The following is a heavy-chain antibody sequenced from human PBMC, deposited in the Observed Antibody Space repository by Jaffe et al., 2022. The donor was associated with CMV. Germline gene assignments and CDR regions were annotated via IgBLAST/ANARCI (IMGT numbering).Heavy chain of an antibody. V-gene: IGHV3-30*18. CDR2: ISYDGSIK. J-gene: IGHJ4*02. CDR3: AKKREGGVVPAAVDY. D-gene: IGHD2-2*01. CDR1: GFTFSSYG. Sequence: QVQLVESGGGVVQPGRSLRLSCATSGFTFSSYGMHWVRQAPGKGLEWVAVISYDGSIKYYADSVKGRFTISRDNSKNTLYLQMNSLRAEDTAVYYCAKKREGGVVPAAVDYWGQGTLVTVSS.